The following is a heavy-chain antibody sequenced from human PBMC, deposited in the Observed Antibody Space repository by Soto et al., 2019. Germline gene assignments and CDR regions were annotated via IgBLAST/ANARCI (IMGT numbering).Heavy chain of an antibody. V-gene: IGHV1-46*04. CDR3: GRGSLITMIVNY. D-gene: IGHD3-22*01. J-gene: IGHJ4*02. Sequence: QVQLVQSGAEVKKPGASVKVSCKASGYTFTSYYMHWVRQAPGQGLEWMGIINPSGGSSSYAQKLQGHVTLTSDTSTNTVSMELNSLRSEDTAVYYCGRGSLITMIVNYWGQGTLVTVSS. CDR2: INPSGGSS. CDR1: GYTFTSYY.